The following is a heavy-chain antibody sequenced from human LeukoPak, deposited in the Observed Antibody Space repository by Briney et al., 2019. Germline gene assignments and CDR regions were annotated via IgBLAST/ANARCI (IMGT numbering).Heavy chain of an antibody. Sequence: GSLRLSCATSGLTFRTTWMHWVRQAPGKGLMWVSRMNGEGTTIDYADSVKGRFTVSRDYAKNTLFLQMNNLRTEDTALYFCATARNFRFEYWGQGSLVIVSA. CDR1: GLTFRTTW. CDR3: ATARNFRFEY. V-gene: IGHV3-74*01. CDR2: MNGEGTTI. D-gene: IGHD1-7*01. J-gene: IGHJ4*02.